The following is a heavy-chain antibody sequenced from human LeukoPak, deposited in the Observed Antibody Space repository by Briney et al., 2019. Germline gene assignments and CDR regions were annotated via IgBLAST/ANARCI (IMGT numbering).Heavy chain of an antibody. CDR3: ARGRGAAAGTNYYYYMDV. CDR1: GGSISSYY. V-gene: IGHV4-4*07. J-gene: IGHJ6*03. D-gene: IGHD6-13*01. Sequence: SETLSLTCTVSGGSISSYYWSWIRQLAGKGLEWIGRIYTSGSTNYNPSLKSRVTISVDKSKNQFSLKLSSVTAADTAVYYCARGRGAAAGTNYYYYMDVWGKGTTVTVSS. CDR2: IYTSGST.